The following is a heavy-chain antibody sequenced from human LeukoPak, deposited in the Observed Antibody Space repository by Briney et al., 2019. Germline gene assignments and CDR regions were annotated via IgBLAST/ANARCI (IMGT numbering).Heavy chain of an antibody. V-gene: IGHV1-69*05. CDR2: IIPIFGTA. CDR3: ARGNYYDSSGPFDY. Sequence: GASVKVSCKASGGTFSSYAISWVRQAPGQGLEWMGGIIPIFGTANYAQKFQGRVTITTDESTSTAYMELSSLRSEDTAVYYCARGNYYDSSGPFDYWGQGTLVTVYS. D-gene: IGHD3-22*01. J-gene: IGHJ4*02. CDR1: GGTFSSYA.